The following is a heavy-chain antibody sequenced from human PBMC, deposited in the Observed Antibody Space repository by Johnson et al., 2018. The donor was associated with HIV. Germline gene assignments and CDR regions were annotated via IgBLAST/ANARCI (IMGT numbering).Heavy chain of an antibody. CDR2: ISYDGSNK. CDR3: AKDIGDGYNRWGAFDI. CDR1: GFTFSSYA. Sequence: VQLVESGGGVVQPGRSLRLSCAASGFTFSSYAMHWVRQAPGKGLEWVAVISYDGSNKYYADSVKGRFTISRDNSKNMLYLQMNSLRAEDTAVYYCAKDIGDGYNRWGAFDIWGQGTMVTVSS. J-gene: IGHJ3*02. V-gene: IGHV3-30*04. D-gene: IGHD5-24*01.